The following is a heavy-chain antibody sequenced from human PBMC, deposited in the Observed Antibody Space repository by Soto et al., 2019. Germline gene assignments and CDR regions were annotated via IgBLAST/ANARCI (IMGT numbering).Heavy chain of an antibody. CDR2: ISAYNGNT. CDR1: GYTFTSYG. V-gene: IGHV1-18*01. D-gene: IGHD2-15*01. Sequence: GASVKVSCKAPGYTFTSYGISWVRQAPGQGLEWMGWISAYNGNTNYAQKLQGRVTMTTDTSTSTAYMELRSLRSDDTAVYYCAAISECSGGSCYTLGAFDIWGQGTMVTVS. J-gene: IGHJ3*02. CDR3: AAISECSGGSCYTLGAFDI.